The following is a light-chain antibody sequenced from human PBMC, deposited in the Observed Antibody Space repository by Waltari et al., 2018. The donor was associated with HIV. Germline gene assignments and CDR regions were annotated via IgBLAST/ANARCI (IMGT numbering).Light chain of an antibody. CDR3: QQYLDFPRT. CDR1: QSVLYTSKNKNS. CDR2: WAS. V-gene: IGKV4-1*01. J-gene: IGKJ1*01. Sequence: IDMTQSPDSLTVSLGERATINCKASQSVLYTSKNKNSLAWYQQKSGQPPKLLIYWASARESGVPDRVSGRGSGTDFNCTISSLQAEDGAVYYCQQYLDFPRTFGQGTKVEVK.